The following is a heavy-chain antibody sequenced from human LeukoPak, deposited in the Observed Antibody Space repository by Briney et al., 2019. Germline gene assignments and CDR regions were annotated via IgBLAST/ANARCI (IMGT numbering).Heavy chain of an antibody. V-gene: IGHV3-53*01. CDR2: IYRGGST. J-gene: IGHJ4*02. CDR1: GFTVSSNY. CDR3: ARETGGNWNRIDY. Sequence: GGSLRLSCAASGFTVSSNYMSWVRQAPGKGLEWVSVIYRGGSTYYADSVKGRFTISRDNSKNTLYLQMNSLRAEDTAVYYCARETGGNWNRIDYWGQGTLVTVSS. D-gene: IGHD1/OR15-1a*01.